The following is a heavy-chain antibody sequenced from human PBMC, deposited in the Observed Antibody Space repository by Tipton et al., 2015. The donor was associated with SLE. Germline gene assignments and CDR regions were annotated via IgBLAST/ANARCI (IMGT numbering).Heavy chain of an antibody. J-gene: IGHJ4*02. CDR3: ARDRGSPSAVDY. CDR1: GGSISSNNW. CDR2: IYHSGST. V-gene: IGHV4-4*02. Sequence: GLVKPSGTLSLTCAVSGGSISSNNWWSWVRQPPGKGLEWIGEIYHSGSTNYNPSLKSRVTISIDKSKNQYSLKLSSVTAADTAVYYCARDRGSPSAVDYWGQGTLVTVSS. D-gene: IGHD6-13*01.